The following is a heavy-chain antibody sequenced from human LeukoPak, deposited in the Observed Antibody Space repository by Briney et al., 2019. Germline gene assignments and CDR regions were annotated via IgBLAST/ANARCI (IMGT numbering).Heavy chain of an antibody. J-gene: IGHJ6*02. V-gene: IGHV1-18*01. CDR1: GYTFNTYG. CDR3: AREVIAAAGKGVYYHGMDV. Sequence: ASVKVSCKPYGYTFNTYGMTWVRQAPGQGLEWMGWISPYNGNTNYAQKFQGRVTLTTDTSTSTAYMELRSLRSDDTAVYYCAREVIAAAGKGVYYHGMDVWGQGTTVTVSS. CDR2: ISPYNGNT. D-gene: IGHD6-13*01.